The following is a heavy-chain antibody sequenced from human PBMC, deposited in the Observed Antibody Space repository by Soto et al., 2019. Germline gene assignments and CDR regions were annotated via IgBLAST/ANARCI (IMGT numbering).Heavy chain of an antibody. D-gene: IGHD3-3*01. Sequence: GESLKISCKGSGYSFTSYWIGWVRQMPGKGLEWMGIIYPGDSDARYSPSFQGQVTISADKSISTAYLQWSSLKASDTAMYYCARHHYDFWSGYHNNWFDPWGQGTLVTVSS. CDR3: ARHHYDFWSGYHNNWFDP. CDR2: IYPGDSDA. CDR1: GYSFTSYW. V-gene: IGHV5-51*01. J-gene: IGHJ5*02.